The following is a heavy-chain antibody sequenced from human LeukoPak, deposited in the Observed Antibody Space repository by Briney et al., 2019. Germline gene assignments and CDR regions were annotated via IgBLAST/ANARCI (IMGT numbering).Heavy chain of an antibody. CDR3: ARVGRGSSFKVHYFDY. Sequence: GSLRLSCAASGFTFSSYGMHWVRQAPGKGLEWVAVISYDGSNKYYADSVKGRFTISRDNSKNTLYLQMNSLRAEDTAVYYCARVGRGSSFKVHYFDYWGQGTLVTVSS. J-gene: IGHJ4*02. CDR2: ISYDGSNK. CDR1: GFTFSSYG. D-gene: IGHD5-18*01. V-gene: IGHV3-30*03.